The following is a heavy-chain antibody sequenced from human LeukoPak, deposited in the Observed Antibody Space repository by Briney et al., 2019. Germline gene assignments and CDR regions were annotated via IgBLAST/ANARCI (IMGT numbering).Heavy chain of an antibody. CDR3: VRDLGGRSGH. J-gene: IGHJ4*02. D-gene: IGHD1-26*01. CDR2: INEDGSTT. V-gene: IGHV3-74*01. Sequence: PGGSLRLSCAASGFTFSSNWMHWVRHAPGKGLVWVSRINEDGSTTNYADSVKGRSTIFRDNAKNTLYPQMNSLRAEDTAVYYCVRDLGGRSGHWGQGTLVTVSS. CDR1: GFTFSSNW.